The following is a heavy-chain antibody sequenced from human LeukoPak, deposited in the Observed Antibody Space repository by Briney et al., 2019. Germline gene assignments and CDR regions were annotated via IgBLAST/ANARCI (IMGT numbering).Heavy chain of an antibody. CDR2: ISGGGGST. J-gene: IGHJ6*03. CDR1: GFTFRSYA. V-gene: IGHV3-23*01. Sequence: GGSLRLSCAASGFTFRSYAMSWVRQAPGKGLEWVSSISGGGGSTYHADSVKGRFTISRDNSKNTLYLQMNSLRAEDTAVYYCARHSSSWYRAGLYYYMDVWGKGTTVTISS. D-gene: IGHD6-13*01. CDR3: ARHSSSWYRAGLYYYMDV.